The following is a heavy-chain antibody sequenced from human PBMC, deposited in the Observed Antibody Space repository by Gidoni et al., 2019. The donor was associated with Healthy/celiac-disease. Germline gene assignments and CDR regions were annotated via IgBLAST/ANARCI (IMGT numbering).Heavy chain of an antibody. D-gene: IGHD3-10*01. CDR2: ISAYNGNT. J-gene: IGHJ6*04. CDR3: ARYYYGSGSYWYYGMDV. Sequence: QVQLVQSGAEVKKPGASVQVSCTASGYTFTTSGISWVRQAPGQGLEWMGWISAYNGNTNYAQKLQGRVTMTTDTSTSTAYMELRSLRSDDTAVYYCARYYYGSGSYWYYGMDVWGKGTTVTVSS. V-gene: IGHV1-18*01. CDR1: GYTFTTSG.